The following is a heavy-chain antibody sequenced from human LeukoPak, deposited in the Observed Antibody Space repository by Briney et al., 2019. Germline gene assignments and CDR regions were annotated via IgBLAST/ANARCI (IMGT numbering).Heavy chain of an antibody. J-gene: IGHJ4*02. V-gene: IGHV3-30*02. CDR3: AIGGRYSSGWFDY. Sequence: GGSLRLSCAASGFIFSTYTMGWVRQAPGKGLEWVAFIRYDGSNKYYADSVKGRFTISRDNSKNTLYLQMNSLRAEDTAVYYCAIGGRYSSGWFDYWGQGTLVTVSS. D-gene: IGHD6-25*01. CDR2: IRYDGSNK. CDR1: GFIFSTYT.